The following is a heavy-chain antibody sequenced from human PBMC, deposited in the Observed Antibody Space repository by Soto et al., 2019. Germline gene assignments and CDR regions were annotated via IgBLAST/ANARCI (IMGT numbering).Heavy chain of an antibody. CDR3: AADRGIAAAGTPDANYYYYYGMDV. CDR1: GFTFTSSA. CDR2: IVVGSGNT. Sequence: SVKVSCKASGFTFTSSAVQWVRQARGQRLEWIGWIVVGSGNTNYAQKFQERVTITRDMSTSTAYMELSSLRSEDTAVYYCAADRGIAAAGTPDANYYYYYGMDVWGQGTTVTVSS. V-gene: IGHV1-58*01. D-gene: IGHD6-13*01. J-gene: IGHJ6*02.